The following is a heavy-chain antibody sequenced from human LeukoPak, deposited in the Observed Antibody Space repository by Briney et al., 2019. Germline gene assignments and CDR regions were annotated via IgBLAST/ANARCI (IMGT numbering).Heavy chain of an antibody. Sequence: GGSLRPSCAASGFTFSSYSMNWVRQAPGKGLEWVSYISSGSSTIYYADSVKGRFTISRDNAKNSLHLQMNSLRAEDTAVYYCARVAGGRGYYFDYWGQGTLVTVSS. D-gene: IGHD3-10*01. CDR1: GFTFSSYS. CDR3: ARVAGGRGYYFDY. J-gene: IGHJ4*02. V-gene: IGHV3-48*01. CDR2: ISSGSSTI.